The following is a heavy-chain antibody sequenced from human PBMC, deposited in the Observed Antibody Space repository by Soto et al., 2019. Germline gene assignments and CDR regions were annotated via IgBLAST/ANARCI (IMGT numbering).Heavy chain of an antibody. Sequence: QVHLLQSGAEVQKPGASVKVSCKTSGYTFNDFGITWVRQAPGLGLEWLGWIYSKAGKMNFAPKFQNRVIMTTDTSTSTAFMELTSLTFDDSAIYFCARDIAFDMDYWGQGTLVTGS. CDR3: ARDIAFDMDY. V-gene: IGHV1-18*01. J-gene: IGHJ4*02. CDR2: IYSKAGKM. D-gene: IGHD2-15*01. CDR1: GYTFNDFG.